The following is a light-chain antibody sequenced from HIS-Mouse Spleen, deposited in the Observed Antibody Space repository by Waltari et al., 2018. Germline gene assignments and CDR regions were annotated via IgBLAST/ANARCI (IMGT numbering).Light chain of an antibody. J-gene: IGKJ1*01. CDR3: QQRSNWPRT. CDR2: DAS. Sequence: EIVLTQSPATLSSPPGERATPSCRASRSVSSYLAWYQQKPGQAPRLLIYDASNWATGIPAGFSGSGSGTDFTLTISSLEPEDFAVYYCQQRSNWPRTFGQGTKVEIK. V-gene: IGKV3-11*01. CDR1: RSVSSY.